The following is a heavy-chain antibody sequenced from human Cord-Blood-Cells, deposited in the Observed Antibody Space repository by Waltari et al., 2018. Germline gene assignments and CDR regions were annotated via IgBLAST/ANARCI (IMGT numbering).Heavy chain of an antibody. CDR1: GGSFSGYY. CDR2: INHSGST. CDR3: ARGGSLVYYGSGSYYGY. J-gene: IGHJ4*02. D-gene: IGHD3-10*01. V-gene: IGHV4-34*01. Sequence: QVQLQQWGAGLLKPSETPSLTCAVYGGSFSGYYWSWIRQPPGKGLEWIGEINHSGSTTYNQSLKSRVTLSVDTSKNQFSLRLSSVTAADTAVYYCARGGSLVYYGSGSYYGYWRQGTLVTVSS.